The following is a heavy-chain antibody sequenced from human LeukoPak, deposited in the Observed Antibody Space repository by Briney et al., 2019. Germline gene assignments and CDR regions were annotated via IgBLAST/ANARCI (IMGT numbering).Heavy chain of an antibody. D-gene: IGHD3-22*01. CDR2: IFNSGST. CDR3: ARGPYYYDSSGYYGY. J-gene: IGHJ4*02. CDR1: GGSISSGGYS. V-gene: IGHV4-31*03. Sequence: SETLSLTCSVSGGSISSGGYSWSWIRQHPEKGLEWIGYIFNSGSTYYNPSLKSRVTISVDTSKNQFSLNLTSVTAADTAVYYCARGPYYYDSSGYYGYWGQGTLVTVSS.